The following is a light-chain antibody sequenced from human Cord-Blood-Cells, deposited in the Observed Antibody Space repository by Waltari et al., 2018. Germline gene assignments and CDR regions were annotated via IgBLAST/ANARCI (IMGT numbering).Light chain of an antibody. Sequence: QSSLTQPPSVSGSPGHSITIHCPGTSHAVGSSNLLSWYQQHPGKAPKLMIYEGSKRPSGVSNRFSGSKSGNTASLTISGLQAEDEADYYCCSYAGSSTLVFGGGTKLTVL. J-gene: IGLJ2*01. CDR2: EGS. CDR3: CSYAGSSTLV. CDR1: SHAVGSSNL. V-gene: IGLV2-23*01.